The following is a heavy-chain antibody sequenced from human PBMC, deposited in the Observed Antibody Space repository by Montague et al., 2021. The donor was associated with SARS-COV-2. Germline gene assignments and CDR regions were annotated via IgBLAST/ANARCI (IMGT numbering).Heavy chain of an antibody. CDR3: ARSMMVVAGYFDL. D-gene: IGHD3-22*01. CDR2: MSYDGSNK. Sequence: SLRLSCAASGFTFSSYAMYWVRQAPGKGLEWVAVMSYDGSNKYYADSVKGRFIISRDNSKNTLYLQMNSPRAEDTAVYYCARSMMVVAGYFDLWGRGTLVTVSS. J-gene: IGHJ2*01. CDR1: GFTFSSYA. V-gene: IGHV3-30*14.